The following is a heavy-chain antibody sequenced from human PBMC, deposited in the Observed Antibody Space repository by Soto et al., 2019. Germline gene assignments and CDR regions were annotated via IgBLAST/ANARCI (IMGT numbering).Heavy chain of an antibody. V-gene: IGHV3-23*01. J-gene: IGHJ3*02. CDR3: TKGGCSTTSCAKGAFDI. D-gene: IGHD2-2*01. CDR2: ISGSGGST. CDR1: GFTFSSYA. Sequence: GGSLRLSCAASGFTFSSYAMSWVRQAPGKGLEWVSGISGSGGSTYYADSVKGRFTISRDNSKNTLYLQMNSLRVEDTAVYYCTKGGCSTTSCAKGAFDIWGQGTMVTVSS.